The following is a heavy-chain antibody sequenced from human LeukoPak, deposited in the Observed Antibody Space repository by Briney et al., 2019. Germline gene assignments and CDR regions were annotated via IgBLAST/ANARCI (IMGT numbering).Heavy chain of an antibody. CDR1: GGSIGSGGYS. Sequence: PSQTLSLTCAVSGGSIGSGGYSWSWIRQPPGKGLEWIGYIYHSGSTYYNPSLKSRVTISVDRSKNQFSLKLSSVTAADTAVYYCARGVLEWSYYYYYGMDVWGQGTTVTVSS. D-gene: IGHD3-3*01. CDR3: ARGVLEWSYYYYYGMDV. J-gene: IGHJ6*02. CDR2: IYHSGST. V-gene: IGHV4-30-2*01.